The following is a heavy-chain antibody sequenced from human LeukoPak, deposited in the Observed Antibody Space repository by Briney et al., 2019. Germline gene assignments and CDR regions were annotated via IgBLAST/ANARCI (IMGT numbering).Heavy chain of an antibody. Sequence: ASVKVSCKASGYTLTGYFMHWVRQAPGQGLEWMGWINPKIGDTNYAQNLQGRVTMTRDTSISTAYMELSRLRSDDTAVYYCGRSHGGNSFDYWGQGTLVTVSS. CDR2: INPKIGDT. V-gene: IGHV1-2*02. CDR1: GYTLTGYF. CDR3: GRSHGGNSFDY. J-gene: IGHJ4*02. D-gene: IGHD4-23*01.